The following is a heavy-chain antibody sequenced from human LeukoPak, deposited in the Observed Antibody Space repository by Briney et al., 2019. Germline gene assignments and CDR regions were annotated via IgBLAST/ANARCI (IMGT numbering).Heavy chain of an antibody. Sequence: SVKVSCKASGGTFSSYAISWVRQAPGQGLEWMGGIIPIFGTANYAQKFQGRVTITADESTSTAYMELSSLRSEDTAVYYCARPYCSGGDCLRYFDLWGRGTLITVSS. D-gene: IGHD2-15*01. CDR2: IIPIFGTA. CDR1: GGTFSSYA. CDR3: ARPYCSGGDCLRYFDL. J-gene: IGHJ2*01. V-gene: IGHV1-69*13.